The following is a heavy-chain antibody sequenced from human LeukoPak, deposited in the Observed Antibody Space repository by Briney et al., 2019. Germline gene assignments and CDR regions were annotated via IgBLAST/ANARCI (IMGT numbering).Heavy chain of an antibody. J-gene: IGHJ2*01. Sequence: GESLKISCKGSGYSFTKYWIGWVRQMPGKGLEWMGIIYPGDSDTRYSPSFQGQVTISADKSISTAYLQWSSLKASDTAIYYCARPATVTTRDWYFDLWGRGTLVTVSS. CDR3: ARPATVTTRDWYFDL. CDR2: IYPGDSDT. D-gene: IGHD4-11*01. CDR1: GYSFTKYW. V-gene: IGHV5-51*01.